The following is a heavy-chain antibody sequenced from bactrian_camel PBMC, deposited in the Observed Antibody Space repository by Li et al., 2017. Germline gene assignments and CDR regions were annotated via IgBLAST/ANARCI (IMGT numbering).Heavy chain of an antibody. J-gene: IGHJ4*01. D-gene: IGHD1*01. CDR1: GDASSIDC. CDR2: IDRNGGI. V-gene: IGHV3S53*01. Sequence: HVQLVEPGGGSVQAGGSVRIACAISGDASSIDCMGWFRQAPGHEREQVAAIDRNGGITYTDSVKGRFTVPKEKVRNTLYLQMDNLRLEDTGTYYCAKSLASALGGAGRSPGTQVTVS.